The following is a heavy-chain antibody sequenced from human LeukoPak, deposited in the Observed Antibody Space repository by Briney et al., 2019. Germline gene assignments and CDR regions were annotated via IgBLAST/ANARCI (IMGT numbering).Heavy chain of an antibody. Sequence: SETLSLTCTVSGGSISHYYWSWIRQPAGKGLEWIGRIYTSGSTNYNPSLKSRVTMSVDRSKNQFSLKLSSVTAADTAVYYCAREPVAGTAKEYYFDYWGQGTLVTVSS. CDR2: IYTSGST. J-gene: IGHJ4*02. CDR1: GGSISHYY. CDR3: AREPVAGTAKEYYFDY. V-gene: IGHV4-4*07. D-gene: IGHD6-19*01.